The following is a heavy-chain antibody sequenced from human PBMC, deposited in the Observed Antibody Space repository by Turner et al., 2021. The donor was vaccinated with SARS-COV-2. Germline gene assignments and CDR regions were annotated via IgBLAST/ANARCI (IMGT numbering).Heavy chain of an antibody. CDR3: ARVGSYGRRDVDY. J-gene: IGHJ4*02. CDR1: GFTFSTYE. D-gene: IGHD5-18*01. CDR2: ISASGSPI. Sequence: EVQLVESGGGLVQPGGSLRLSCAASGFTFSTYELNWVRQAPGKGLEWVSFISASGSPIYYADSVKGRFTISRDNAKNSLYLQMNSLRADDTALYYCARVGSYGRRDVDYWGQGTLVTVSS. V-gene: IGHV3-48*03.